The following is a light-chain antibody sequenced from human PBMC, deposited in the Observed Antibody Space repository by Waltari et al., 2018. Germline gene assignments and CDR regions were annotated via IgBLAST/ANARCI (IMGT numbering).Light chain of an antibody. CDR1: SSNIGRYI. Sequence: QSVLTQPPSASGTPGQRVTIPCSGSSSNIGRYIVNWYQQLPGTAPKLLIYINNQRPSGVPDRFSGSKSGTSASLAISGLQSEDEADYYCAGWDDRLNGVVFGGGTKLTVL. J-gene: IGLJ3*02. V-gene: IGLV1-44*01. CDR3: AGWDDRLNGVV. CDR2: INN.